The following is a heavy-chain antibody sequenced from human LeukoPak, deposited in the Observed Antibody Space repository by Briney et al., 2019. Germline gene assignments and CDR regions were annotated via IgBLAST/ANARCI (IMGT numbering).Heavy chain of an antibody. CDR1: GGSISSYY. CDR2: IYYSGST. J-gene: IGHJ6*03. V-gene: IGHV4-59*08. CDR3: ARGTYSSTWYYYYMDV. Sequence: SETLSLTCTVSGGSISSYYWSWIRQPPGKGLEWIGYIYYSGSTNYNPSLKSRVTISVDTSKNQFSLKLNSVTAADTAVYYCARGTYSSTWYYYYMDVWGKGTTVIISS. D-gene: IGHD6-13*01.